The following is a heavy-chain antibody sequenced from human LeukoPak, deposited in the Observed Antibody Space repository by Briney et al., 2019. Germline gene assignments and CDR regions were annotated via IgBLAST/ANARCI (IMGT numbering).Heavy chain of an antibody. Sequence: PGGSLRLSCAASGFTFSSYAMSWVRQAPGKGLEWVSAISGSGGSTYYADSVKGRFTISRDNSKNTLYLQMNSLRAEDTAVYYCAKEENYDFWSGYYWAEYFQHWGQGTLVTVSS. V-gene: IGHV3-23*01. D-gene: IGHD3-3*01. CDR1: GFTFSSYA. J-gene: IGHJ1*01. CDR3: AKEENYDFWSGYYWAEYFQH. CDR2: ISGSGGST.